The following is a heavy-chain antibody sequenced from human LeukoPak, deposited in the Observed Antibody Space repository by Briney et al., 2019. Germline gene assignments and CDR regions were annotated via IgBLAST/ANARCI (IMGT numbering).Heavy chain of an antibody. J-gene: IGHJ5*02. CDR1: GYTFTVDY. CDR3: ARESITIFGVEDYNWFDP. Sequence: ASVKVSCKASGYTFTVDYMHWGRQATGQGLEWMGWMNPNSGNTGYAQKFQGRVTMTRNTSISTAYMELSSLRSQDTAVYYCARESITIFGVEDYNWFDPWGQGTLVTVSS. D-gene: IGHD3-3*01. CDR2: MNPNSGNT. V-gene: IGHV1-8*02.